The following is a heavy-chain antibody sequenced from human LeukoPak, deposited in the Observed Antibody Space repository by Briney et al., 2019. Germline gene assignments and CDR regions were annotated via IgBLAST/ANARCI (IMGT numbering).Heavy chain of an antibody. J-gene: IGHJ4*02. CDR1: GGSISSGSYY. Sequence: SETLSLTCTVSGGSISSGSYYWGWIRQPPGKGLEWIGSFYYSESTYYNPSLKSRVTISVETSKNQFSLKLSSVTAADTAVYYCARQTMMREFDYWGQGTLVTVSS. D-gene: IGHD3-22*01. CDR3: ARQTMMREFDY. CDR2: FYYSEST. V-gene: IGHV4-39*01.